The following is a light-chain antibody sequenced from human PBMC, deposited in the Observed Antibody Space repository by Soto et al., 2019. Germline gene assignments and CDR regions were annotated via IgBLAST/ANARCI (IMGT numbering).Light chain of an antibody. CDR1: SSDVGGYNY. CDR3: SSYTSSSTPYV. V-gene: IGLV2-14*01. Sequence: QSALTQPASVSGSPGQSITISCTGTSSDVGGYNYVSWYQQHPGKAPKLMIYEVSNRPSGVSNRFSGSKSGNTASPTISGLQAEDEADYYCSSYTSSSTPYVFGTGTKVTVL. CDR2: EVS. J-gene: IGLJ1*01.